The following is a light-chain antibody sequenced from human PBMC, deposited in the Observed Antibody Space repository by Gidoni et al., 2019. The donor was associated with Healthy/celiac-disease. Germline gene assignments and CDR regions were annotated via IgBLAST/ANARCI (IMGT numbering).Light chain of an antibody. Sequence: EIVLTQSPATLSLSPGESATLSCRASQSVSSYLAWYQQKPGQAPRLLIYEASNRATGIPARVSGRGSGTDFTLTISSLEPEDFAVYYCQQRSNWPPWTFGQGTKVEIK. V-gene: IGKV3-11*01. CDR2: EAS. CDR1: QSVSSY. CDR3: QQRSNWPPWT. J-gene: IGKJ1*01.